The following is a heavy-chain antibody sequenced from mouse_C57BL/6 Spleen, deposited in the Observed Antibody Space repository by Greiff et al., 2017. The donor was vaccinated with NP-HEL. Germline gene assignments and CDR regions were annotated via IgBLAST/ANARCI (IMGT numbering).Heavy chain of an antibody. Sequence: EVQLQQSGTVLARPGASVKMSCKTSGYTFTSYWMHWVKQRPGQGLEWIGAIYPGNSDTSYNQKFKGKAKLTAVTSASTAYMELSSLTTEDSAVDYCTGRDGDYGYFDFWGTGTTVTVSS. J-gene: IGHJ1*03. CDR1: GYTFTSYW. CDR3: TGRDGDYGYFDF. V-gene: IGHV1-5*01. D-gene: IGHD2-13*01. CDR2: IYPGNSDT.